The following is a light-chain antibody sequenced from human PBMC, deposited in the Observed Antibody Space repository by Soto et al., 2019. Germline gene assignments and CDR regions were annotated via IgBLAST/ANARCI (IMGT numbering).Light chain of an antibody. V-gene: IGKV1-5*01. Sequence: DIQMTQSPSTLSASVGDRVTITCRASQSISSWLDWYQQKPGKAPKLLIYDASSLESGVPSRFSSSGSGTEFTLTISSLQPDDFATYYCQQYNSYWTCGRGPKVEIK. CDR1: QSISSW. CDR2: DAS. CDR3: QQYNSYWT. J-gene: IGKJ1*01.